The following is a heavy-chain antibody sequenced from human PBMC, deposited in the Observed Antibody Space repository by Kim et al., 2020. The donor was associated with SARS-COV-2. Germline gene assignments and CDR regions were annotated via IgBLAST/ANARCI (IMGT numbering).Heavy chain of an antibody. J-gene: IGHJ4*02. CDR1: GFTFSSYS. V-gene: IGHV3-21*01. D-gene: IGHD6-13*01. Sequence: LSLTCAASGFTFSSYSMNWVRQAPGKGLEWVSSISSSSSYIYYADSVKGRFTISRDNAKNSLYLQMNSLRAEDTAVYYCAREQHPEGRSWYLTQTDYWGQGTLVTVSS. CDR3: AREQHPEGRSWYLTQTDY. CDR2: ISSSSSYI.